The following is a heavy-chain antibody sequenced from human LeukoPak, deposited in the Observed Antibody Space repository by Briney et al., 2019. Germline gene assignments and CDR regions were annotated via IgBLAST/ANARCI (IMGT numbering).Heavy chain of an antibody. Sequence: GGSLRLSCAASGFTFDDYGMNWVRQAPGKGLEWVSSISSSSSYIYYADSVKGRFTISRDNAKNSLYLQMNSLRAEDTAVYYCARDSTYYYYYGMDVWGQGTTVTVSS. J-gene: IGHJ6*02. CDR2: ISSSSSYI. CDR3: ARDSTYYYYYGMDV. CDR1: GFTFDDYG. V-gene: IGHV3-21*01.